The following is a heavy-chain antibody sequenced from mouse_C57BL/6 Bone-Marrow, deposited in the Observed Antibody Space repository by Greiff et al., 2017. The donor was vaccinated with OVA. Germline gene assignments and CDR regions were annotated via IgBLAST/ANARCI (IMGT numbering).Heavy chain of an antibody. J-gene: IGHJ2*01. CDR2: IRYDGYN. CDR1: GYSITSGYY. D-gene: IGHD2-3*01. V-gene: IGHV3-6*01. CDR3: ASYIGYYDY. Sequence: DVQLQESGPGLVKPSQSLSLSCSATGYSITSGYYRNWILQFPGNKLEWMGYIRYDGYNNYNPSLKNRVTITRDTSKNQIFLKLNSMTTEDPAAYYCASYIGYYDYWGQGTTLSVSS.